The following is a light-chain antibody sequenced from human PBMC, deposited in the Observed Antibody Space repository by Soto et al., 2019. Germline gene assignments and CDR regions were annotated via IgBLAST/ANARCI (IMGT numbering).Light chain of an antibody. Sequence: QSALTQPASVSGSPGQSITVSCTGSSSDFGDDKYVSWYQQQPGKGPNLLIYGVNSRPSGISNRFSGSKSGNSASLTISGLRPEDEADYYCCSYAGSYILGVFGGGTKVTVL. J-gene: IGLJ2*01. CDR2: GVN. CDR1: SSDFGDDKY. V-gene: IGLV2-14*01. CDR3: CSYAGSYILGV.